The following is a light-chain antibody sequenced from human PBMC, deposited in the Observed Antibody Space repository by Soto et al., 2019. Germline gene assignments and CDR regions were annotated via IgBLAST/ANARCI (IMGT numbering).Light chain of an antibody. CDR3: QQYDTYPWT. CDR1: QRMSAW. J-gene: IGKJ1*01. V-gene: IGKV1-5*01. Sequence: DIQMTQSPTTLSACVGDRVIITCRASQRMSAWLAWYQQKPGKAPTLLIYDASSLENGVPSRFSGSGSGTDFTLTISSLQPNDFATYYCQQYDTYPWTFGQGTKVEIK. CDR2: DAS.